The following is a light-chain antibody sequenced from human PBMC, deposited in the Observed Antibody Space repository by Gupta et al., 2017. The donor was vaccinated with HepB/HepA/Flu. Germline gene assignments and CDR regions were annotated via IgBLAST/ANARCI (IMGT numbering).Light chain of an antibody. CDR2: RNN. V-gene: IGLV10-54*04. CDR3: SAWDSSLTGVV. J-gene: IGLJ2*01. CDR1: SNNVGDQG. Sequence: QARLTQPPSVSKGLRQTATLTCTGNSNNVGDQGAAWLQQHQGHPPKLLSYRNNNRPSGISERFSASRSGNTASLTITGLQPDDEADYYCSAWDSSLTGVVFGGGTKLTVL.